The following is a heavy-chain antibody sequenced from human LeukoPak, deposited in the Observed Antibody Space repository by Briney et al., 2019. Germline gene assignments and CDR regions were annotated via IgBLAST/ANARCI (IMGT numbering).Heavy chain of an antibody. CDR3: ARPPWGFAFDI. Sequence: SETLSLTCVVSGGSFSGYYWSWIRQPPGKGLEWIGEIDNSGSTNYNPSLKSRVTISVDTSKNQFSLKVSSVTAADTAVYYCARPPWGFAFDIWGQGTIVTVSS. J-gene: IGHJ3*02. V-gene: IGHV4-34*01. D-gene: IGHD3-16*01. CDR1: GGSFSGYY. CDR2: IDNSGST.